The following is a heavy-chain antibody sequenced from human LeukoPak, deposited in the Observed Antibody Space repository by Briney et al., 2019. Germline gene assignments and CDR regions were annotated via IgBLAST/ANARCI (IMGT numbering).Heavy chain of an antibody. Sequence: SETLSLTCTVSGGSISSGSYYWSWIRQPAGKGLEWIGRIYTSGSTNYNPSLKSRVTISVDTSKNQFSLKLSSVTAADTAVYYSARGPGYPSLGSSWYADPWGQGTLVTVSS. V-gene: IGHV4-61*02. J-gene: IGHJ5*02. CDR3: ARGPGYPSLGSSWYADP. D-gene: IGHD6-13*01. CDR2: IYTSGST. CDR1: GGSISSGSYY.